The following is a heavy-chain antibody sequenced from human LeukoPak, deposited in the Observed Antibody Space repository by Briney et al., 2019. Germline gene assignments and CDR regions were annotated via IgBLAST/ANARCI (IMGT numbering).Heavy chain of an antibody. CDR3: ARGRFGSC. D-gene: IGHD6-13*01. J-gene: IGHJ1*01. Sequence: GGSLRLSCTASGFTFSGYEMNWVRQASGKGLEWVSYISSSGNSIYCADSVKGRFTISRDNAKNSLYLQMNSLRAEDMAVYYCARGRFGSCWGQGTLVTVSS. CDR2: ISSSGNSI. V-gene: IGHV3-48*03. CDR1: GFTFSGYE.